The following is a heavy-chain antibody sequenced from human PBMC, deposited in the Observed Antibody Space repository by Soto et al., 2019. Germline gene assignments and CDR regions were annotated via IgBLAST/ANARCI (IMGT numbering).Heavy chain of an antibody. D-gene: IGHD1-26*01. CDR1: GFTFSSYA. CDR2: ISGSGGST. CDR3: AKDGVGGGYFDL. V-gene: IGHV3-23*01. Sequence: EVQLLESGGGLVQPGGSLRLSCAASGFTFSSYAMSWVRQAPGKGLEWVSAISGSGGSTYYADSVTGRFTISRDNSKNTLYLQMNSLRAEDTAVYYCAKDGVGGGYFDLWGRGTLVTVSS. J-gene: IGHJ2*01.